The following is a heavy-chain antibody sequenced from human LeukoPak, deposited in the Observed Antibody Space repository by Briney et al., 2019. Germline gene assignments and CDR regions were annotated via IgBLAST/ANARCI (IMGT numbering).Heavy chain of an antibody. D-gene: IGHD6-25*01. CDR2: IWYDGSNK. V-gene: IGHV3-33*08. CDR1: GFTVSSNF. Sequence: GGSLRLSCAASGFTVSSNFMSWVRQAPGKGLEWVAVIWYDGSNKYYADSVKGRFTISRDNSKNTLYLQMNSLRAEDTAVYYCARARPGSGWYWGQGTLVTVSS. CDR3: ARARPGSGWY. J-gene: IGHJ4*02.